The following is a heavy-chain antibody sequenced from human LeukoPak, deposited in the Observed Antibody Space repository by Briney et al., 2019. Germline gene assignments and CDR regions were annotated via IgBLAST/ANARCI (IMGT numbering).Heavy chain of an antibody. J-gene: IGHJ1*01. CDR1: GGSFSGYY. CDR2: INHSGST. Sequence: PSETLSLTCAVYGGSFSGYYWSWIRQPPGKGLEWIGEINHSGSTNYNPSLKSRVTISVDTSKNQFSLKLSSVTAADTAAYYCARGGPHWFQHWGQGTLVTVSS. CDR3: ARGGPHWFQH. V-gene: IGHV4-34*01.